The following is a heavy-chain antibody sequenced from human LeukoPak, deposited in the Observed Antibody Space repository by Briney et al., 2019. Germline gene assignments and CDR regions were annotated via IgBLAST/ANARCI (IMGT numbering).Heavy chain of an antibody. CDR2: VHYSGAT. CDR3: ARVYSIYWYFDL. Sequence: PSETLSLTCTVSGGSITSDAYYWGWIRQPPGKGLEWIASVHYSGATYYNPSLKSRVTISVDTSKNHFSLKLSSVTAADTAVYYCARVYSIYWYFDLWGRGTLVTVSS. CDR1: GGSITSDAYY. D-gene: IGHD4-11*01. J-gene: IGHJ2*01. V-gene: IGHV4-39*07.